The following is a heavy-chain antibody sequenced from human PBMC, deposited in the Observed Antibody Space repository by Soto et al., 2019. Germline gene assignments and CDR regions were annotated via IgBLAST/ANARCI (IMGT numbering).Heavy chain of an antibody. CDR1: CGSISSGGYY. CDR2: IYYSGST. V-gene: IGHV4-31*03. CDR3: ARDGLSNWFDP. J-gene: IGHJ5*02. Sequence: PSETLSLTCTVSCGSISSGGYYWSWIRQHPGKGLEWIGYIYYSGSTYYNPSLKSRVTISVDTSKNQFSLKLSSVTAADTAVYYCARDGLSNWFDPWGQGTLVTVSS.